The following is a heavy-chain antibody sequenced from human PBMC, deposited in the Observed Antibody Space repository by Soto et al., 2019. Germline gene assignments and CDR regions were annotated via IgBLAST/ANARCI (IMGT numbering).Heavy chain of an antibody. V-gene: IGHV1-18*01. CDR1: GYAFNGYG. D-gene: IGHD3-16*01. J-gene: IGHJ6*02. Sequence: ASVKVSCKASGYAFNGYGVSWVRQASGQGLEWMGWISAYNGNSNYAQKFQDRVTMTTDSSTTTGYMELRNLISDDTAVYYCARVGGIHYYFSGMDVWGQGTTVTVSS. CDR3: ARVGGIHYYFSGMDV. CDR2: ISAYNGNS.